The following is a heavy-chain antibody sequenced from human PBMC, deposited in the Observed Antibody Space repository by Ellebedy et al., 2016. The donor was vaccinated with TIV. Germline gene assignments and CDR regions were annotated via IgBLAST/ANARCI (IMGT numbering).Heavy chain of an antibody. Sequence: GGSLRLSXAASGFTFSSYSMNWVRQAPGKGLEWVSYISSSSTIYYTDSVKGRFTISRDNAKNSLYLQMNSLRAEDTAVYYCAAEDGFGELSHSWYYYGMDVWGQGTTVTVSS. J-gene: IGHJ6*02. CDR3: AAEDGFGELSHSWYYYGMDV. CDR1: GFTFSSYS. CDR2: ISSSSTI. V-gene: IGHV3-48*04. D-gene: IGHD3-10*01.